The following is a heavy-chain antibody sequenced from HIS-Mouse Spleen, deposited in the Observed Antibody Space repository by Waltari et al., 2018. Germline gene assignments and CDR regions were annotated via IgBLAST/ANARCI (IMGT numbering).Heavy chain of an antibody. Sequence: QVQLVQSGAEVKKPGSSVKVSGKASGGTFSSYVISWVRLATGQGLEWMGRIIPILGIANYAQKFQGRVTITADKSTSTAYMELSSLRSEDTAVYYCARSGNCSSTSCYWFDPWGQGTLVTVSS. J-gene: IGHJ5*02. CDR2: IIPILGIA. CDR3: ARSGNCSSTSCYWFDP. D-gene: IGHD2-2*01. V-gene: IGHV1-69*04. CDR1: GGTFSSYV.